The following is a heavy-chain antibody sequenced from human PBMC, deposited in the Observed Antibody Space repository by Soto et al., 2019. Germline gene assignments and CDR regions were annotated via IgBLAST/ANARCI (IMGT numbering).Heavy chain of an antibody. V-gene: IGHV3-33*01. CDR3: ARDPADTAMVSRYYYYYMDV. CDR2: IWYDGSNK. D-gene: IGHD5-18*01. CDR1: GFTFSSYG. Sequence: QVQLVESGGGVVQPGRSLRLSCAASGFTFSSYGMHWVRQAPGKGLEWVAVIWYDGSNKYYADSVKGRFTISRDNSKNPLYLQMNSLRAEDTAVYYCARDPADTAMVSRYYYYYMDVWGKGTTVTVSS. J-gene: IGHJ6*03.